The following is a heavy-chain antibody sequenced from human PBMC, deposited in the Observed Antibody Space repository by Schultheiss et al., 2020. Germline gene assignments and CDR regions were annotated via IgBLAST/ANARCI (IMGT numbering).Heavy chain of an antibody. J-gene: IGHJ6*02. CDR3: ARNRPGPGMDV. D-gene: IGHD1-14*01. CDR2: IYHSGST. Sequence: SETLSLTCAVYGGSFSGYYWSWIRQPPGKGLEWIGEIYHSGSTNYNPSLKSRITISVDTSNQFSLQLSSVTAADTAVYYCARNRPGPGMDVWGQGTTVTVSS. V-gene: IGHV4-34*01. CDR1: GGSFSGYY.